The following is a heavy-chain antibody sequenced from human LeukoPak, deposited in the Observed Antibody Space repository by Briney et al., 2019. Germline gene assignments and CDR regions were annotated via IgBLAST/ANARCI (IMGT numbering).Heavy chain of an antibody. J-gene: IGHJ4*02. CDR1: GYTFTSYG. V-gene: IGHV1-69*04. Sequence: GASVKVSCKASGYTFTSYGISWGRQAPGQGLEWMGRIIPILGIANYAQKFQGRVTITADKSTSTAYMELSSLRSEDTAVYYCARDLGIVGATSPYWGQGTLVTVSS. CDR3: ARDLGIVGATSPY. CDR2: IIPILGIA. D-gene: IGHD1-26*01.